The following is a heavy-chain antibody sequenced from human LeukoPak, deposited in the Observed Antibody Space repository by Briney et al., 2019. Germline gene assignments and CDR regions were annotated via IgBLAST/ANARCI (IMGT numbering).Heavy chain of an antibody. J-gene: IGHJ3*02. D-gene: IGHD3-22*01. CDR3: ARVHYDSSGVFVGAFDI. CDR1: GGSISSGDYY. V-gene: IGHV4-30-4*02. Sequence: SETLSLTCTVSGGSISSGDYYWSWIRQPPGKGLEWIGYIYYSGSTYYNPSLKSRVTISVDTSKNQFSLKLSSVTAADTAVYYCARVHYDSSGVFVGAFDIWGQGSMVTVSS. CDR2: IYYSGST.